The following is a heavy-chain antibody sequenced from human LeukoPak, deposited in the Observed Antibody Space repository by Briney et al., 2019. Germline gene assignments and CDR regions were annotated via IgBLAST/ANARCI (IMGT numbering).Heavy chain of an antibody. V-gene: IGHV5-51*01. CDR3: ARLRAAAGYNDY. CDR1: EYSFTSYW. CDR2: IYPGDCDT. J-gene: IGHJ4*02. D-gene: IGHD6-13*01. Sequence: GESLKISFKGSEYSFTSYWIGWVRQMPGKGLEWIRTIYPGDCDTRYSPSFQGQVTISADKYISTAYLQWSSLKASDTAMYYCARLRAAAGYNDYWGQGTLVTVSS.